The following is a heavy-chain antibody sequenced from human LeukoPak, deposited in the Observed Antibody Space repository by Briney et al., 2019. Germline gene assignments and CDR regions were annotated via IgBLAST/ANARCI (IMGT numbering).Heavy chain of an antibody. CDR3: ARSPYYYGSGSYYYYYYYGMDV. V-gene: IGHV4-59*01. D-gene: IGHD3-10*01. CDR2: IYYSRST. J-gene: IGHJ6*02. Sequence: SETLSLTCTVSGGSISSYYWSWIRQPPGKGLEWIGYIYYSRSTNYNPSLKSRVTISVDTSKNQFSLKLSSVTAADTAVYYCARSPYYYGSGSYYYYYYYGMDVWGQGTTVTVSS. CDR1: GGSISSYY.